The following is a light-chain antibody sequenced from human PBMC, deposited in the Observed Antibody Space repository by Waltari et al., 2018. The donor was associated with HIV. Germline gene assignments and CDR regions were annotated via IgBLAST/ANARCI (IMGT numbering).Light chain of an antibody. J-gene: IGLJ2*01. CDR2: SND. CDR1: NSNIGSNT. CDR3: ASWDDSLNGVV. V-gene: IGLV1-44*01. Sequence: QSVLTQPPSPSGTPGQRVTISCSGSNSNIGSNTVNWYQQVPGEAPKLLIYSNDQRPSGVPDRFSGSKSDTSASLAISGLQSEDETDYYCASWDDSLNGVVFGGGTKLTAL.